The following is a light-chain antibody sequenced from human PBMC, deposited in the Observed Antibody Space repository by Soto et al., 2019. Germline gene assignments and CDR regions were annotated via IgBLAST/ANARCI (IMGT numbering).Light chain of an antibody. CDR2: EGT. CDR1: SSDVGSYDL. Sequence: QSALTQPASVSGSPGQSITISCTGTSSDVGSYDLVSWYQQHPGKAPKLMIYEGTKRPSGVSDRFSGSKSGNTASLTISGLQAGDEADYYFCSYAGSSTSRVFGTGTKLTVL. J-gene: IGLJ1*01. V-gene: IGLV2-23*01. CDR3: CSYAGSSTSRV.